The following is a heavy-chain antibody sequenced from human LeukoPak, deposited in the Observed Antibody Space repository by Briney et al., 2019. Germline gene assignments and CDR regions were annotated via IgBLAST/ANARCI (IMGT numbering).Heavy chain of an antibody. Sequence: GASVKVSCKASGGTFSSYAISWVRQAPGQGLEWMGRIIPILGIANYAQKFQGRVTITADKSTSTAYMELSSLRSEDTAVYYCARGTGRGYDYDYWGQGTLVTVSS. CDR2: IIPILGIA. CDR3: ARGTGRGYDYDY. CDR1: GGTFSSYA. J-gene: IGHJ4*02. D-gene: IGHD5-12*01. V-gene: IGHV1-69*04.